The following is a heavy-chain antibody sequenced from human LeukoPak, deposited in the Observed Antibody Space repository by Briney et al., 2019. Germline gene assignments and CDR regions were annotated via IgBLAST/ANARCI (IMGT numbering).Heavy chain of an antibody. CDR2: INHSGST. CDR3: ARKWGSSSWYIDP. CDR1: GGSFSNYY. D-gene: IGHD6-13*01. Sequence: PSETLSLTCAVYGGSFSNYYWSWIRQSPGKGLEWIGEINHSGSTDYNPSLKSRVTISVDTSKNQFSLKLSSVTAADTAVYYCARKWGSSSWYIDPWGQGTLVTVSS. V-gene: IGHV4-34*01. J-gene: IGHJ5*02.